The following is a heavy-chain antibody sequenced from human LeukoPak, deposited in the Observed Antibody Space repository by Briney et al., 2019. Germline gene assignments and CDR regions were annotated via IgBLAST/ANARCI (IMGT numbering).Heavy chain of an antibody. Sequence: GGSLRLSCAASGFTFSNYWMSWVRQAPGKGLEWVATIKQDGSEKYYVDSVKGRFTISRDNAKSSLYLQMSSLRAEDTAVYYCARGGYCSGTTCYSLNAFDIWGQGTMVTVSS. CDR3: ARGGYCSGTTCYSLNAFDI. J-gene: IGHJ3*02. CDR2: IKQDGSEK. V-gene: IGHV3-7*02. D-gene: IGHD2-2*03. CDR1: GFTFSNYW.